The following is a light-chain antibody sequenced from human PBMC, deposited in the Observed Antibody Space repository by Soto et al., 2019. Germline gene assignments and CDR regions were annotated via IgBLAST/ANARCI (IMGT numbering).Light chain of an antibody. CDR2: EGS. J-gene: IGLJ2*01. V-gene: IGLV2-23*01. Sequence: QSALTQPASVSGSPGQSITISCTRTSSDVGTYLLVSWYQQHPGKVPKLIIYEGSKRPSGISNRFSGSKSANTASLTISGLQAGDEADYYCCSYAGISTLVFGXGTKLTVL. CDR3: CSYAGISTLV. CDR1: SSDVGTYLL.